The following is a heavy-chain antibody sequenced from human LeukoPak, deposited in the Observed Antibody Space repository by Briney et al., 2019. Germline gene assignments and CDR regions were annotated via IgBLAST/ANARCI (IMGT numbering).Heavy chain of an antibody. J-gene: IGHJ4*02. Sequence: PGGSLRLSCAASGFTFSSYSMNWVRQAPGRGLEWVSSISSSSTYIYYADSVKGRFTISRDNAKNSLYLHMNSLRAEDTAMYYCAKIGYNYAYDYLGQGTLVTVSS. CDR1: GFTFSSYS. V-gene: IGHV3-21*04. CDR2: ISSSSTYI. D-gene: IGHD5-18*01. CDR3: AKIGYNYAYDY.